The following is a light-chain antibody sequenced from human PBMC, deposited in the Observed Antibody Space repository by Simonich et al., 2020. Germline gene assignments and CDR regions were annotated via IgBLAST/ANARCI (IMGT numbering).Light chain of an antibody. CDR3: QQYYSYPRT. Sequence: DIQMTQSPSSLSASVGDRVTITCQAIQDISNYLNWYQQKPGKAPKLLIYDASNLATGVPSRLSCRESGTDFTLTLSCLQSEDFATYYCQQYYSYPRTFGQGTKVEIK. J-gene: IGKJ1*01. CDR2: DAS. CDR1: QDISNY. V-gene: IGKV1-33*01.